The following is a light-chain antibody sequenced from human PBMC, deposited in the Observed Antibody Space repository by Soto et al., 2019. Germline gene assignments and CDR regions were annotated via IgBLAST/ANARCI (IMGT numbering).Light chain of an antibody. J-gene: IGKJ2*01. V-gene: IGKV1-8*01. CDR1: QGISSY. CDR2: AAS. CDR3: QQYYSYPYT. Sequence: AIRMTQSPSPLSASTGDRVTITCRASQGISSYLAWYQQKPGKAPKLLIYAASTLQSGVPSRFSGSGSGTDFTLTISCLQSEDFATYYCQQYYSYPYTFGQGTKVDIK.